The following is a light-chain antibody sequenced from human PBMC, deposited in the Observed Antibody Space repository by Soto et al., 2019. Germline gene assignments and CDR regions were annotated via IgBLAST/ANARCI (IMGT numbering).Light chain of an antibody. CDR1: QSLSSN. Sequence: EIVMTQSPATLSVSPGEGATLSCRASQSLSSNLAWYQQKPGQAPRLLIYGASTRATGIPARFSGSGSGTEFTLAVSSLQSEDYALYFCQQYIRWPLTFGGGTKVEIK. CDR3: QQYIRWPLT. CDR2: GAS. V-gene: IGKV3-15*01. J-gene: IGKJ4*01.